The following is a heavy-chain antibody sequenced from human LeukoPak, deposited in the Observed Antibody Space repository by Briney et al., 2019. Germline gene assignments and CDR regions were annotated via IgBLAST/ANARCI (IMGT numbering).Heavy chain of an antibody. CDR1: GFTFSTYG. V-gene: IGHV3-23*01. J-gene: IGHJ4*02. Sequence: AGGSLRLSCAASGFTFSTYGMTWVRQAPGKGLEWVSAIGGSGVSTYYADSVRGRFTVSRDNSRNTLYLQMNSLRAEDTAVYYCAKGSSLMVAAYDYWGQGTLVTVSS. D-gene: IGHD2-15*01. CDR2: IGGSGVST. CDR3: AKGSSLMVAAYDY.